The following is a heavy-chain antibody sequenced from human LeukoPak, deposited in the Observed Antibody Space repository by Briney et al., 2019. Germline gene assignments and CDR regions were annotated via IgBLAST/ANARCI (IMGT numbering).Heavy chain of an antibody. D-gene: IGHD6-19*01. CDR3: ARCGSVAGPDY. CDR1: GFTFSSYS. Sequence: GGSLRLSCAASGFTFSSYSMNWVRQAPGKGLEWVSSISSSSSYIYYADSVKGRFTISRDNAKNSLYLQMNSLRAEDTAVYYCARCGSVAGPDYWGQGTMVTVCS. CDR2: ISSSSSYI. V-gene: IGHV3-21*01. J-gene: IGHJ4*02.